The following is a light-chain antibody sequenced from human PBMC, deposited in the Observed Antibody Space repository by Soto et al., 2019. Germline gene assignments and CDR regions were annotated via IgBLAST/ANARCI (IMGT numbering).Light chain of an antibody. CDR3: QQYNNWPQT. V-gene: IGKV3-15*01. CDR2: GAS. Sequence: VMTQAPATLSVSPGERATLSCRASQTINNNIAWYQLKDGQVPRLLIYGASTRATDIPARFRGSGSGTEFTLTIRSLQSEDFAEYHCQQYNNWPQTFGQGTEVEIK. CDR1: QTINNN. J-gene: IGKJ1*01.